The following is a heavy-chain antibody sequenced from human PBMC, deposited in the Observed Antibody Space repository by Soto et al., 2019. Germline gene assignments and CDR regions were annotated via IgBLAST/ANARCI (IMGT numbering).Heavy chain of an antibody. J-gene: IGHJ6*02. CDR2: INPNSGGT. Sequence: ASVKVSCKASGYTFTGYYMHWVRQAPGQGLEWMGWINPNSGGTNYAQKFQGWVTMTRDTSISTAYMELSRLRSDDTAVYYCARDLTPRLAGTYYYGMDVWGQGTTVTVSS. D-gene: IGHD3-3*02. V-gene: IGHV1-2*04. CDR1: GYTFTGYY. CDR3: ARDLTPRLAGTYYYGMDV.